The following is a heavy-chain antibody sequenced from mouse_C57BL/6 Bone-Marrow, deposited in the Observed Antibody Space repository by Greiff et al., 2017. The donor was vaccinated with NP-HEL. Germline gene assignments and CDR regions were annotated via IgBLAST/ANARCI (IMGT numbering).Heavy chain of an antibody. V-gene: IGHV1-63*01. J-gene: IGHJ1*03. Sequence: VQLQQSGAELVRPGTSVKMSCKASGYTFTNYWIGWAKQRPGHGLEWIGDIYPGGGYTNYTEKFKGKATLTADKSSSTAYMQFSSLTSEDSAIYYCARVGYYGPWYFDVWGTGTTVTVSS. D-gene: IGHD1-2*01. CDR2: IYPGGGYT. CDR1: GYTFTNYW. CDR3: ARVGYYGPWYFDV.